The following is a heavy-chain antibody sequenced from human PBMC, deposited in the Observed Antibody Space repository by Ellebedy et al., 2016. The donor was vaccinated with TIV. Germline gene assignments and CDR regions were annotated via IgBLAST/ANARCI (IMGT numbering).Heavy chain of an antibody. J-gene: IGHJ6*02. Sequence: GGSLRLSXAASGFTFSSYAMSWVRQAPGKGLEWVSGISGSGGSTYYADSVKGRFTISRDNSKNTLYLQMNSLRAEDTAVYYCAKDQPFSPYYYYYYGMDVWGQGTTVTVTS. CDR2: ISGSGGST. V-gene: IGHV3-23*01. CDR3: AKDQPFSPYYYYYYGMDV. D-gene: IGHD2/OR15-2a*01. CDR1: GFTFSSYA.